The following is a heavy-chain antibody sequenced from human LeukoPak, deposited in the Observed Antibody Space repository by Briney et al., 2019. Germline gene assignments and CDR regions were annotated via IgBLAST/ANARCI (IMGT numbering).Heavy chain of an antibody. V-gene: IGHV1-2*02. CDR2: INPSSGGT. Sequence: ASVKVSCKASGYTFTGYYMHWVRQAPGQGLEWMGWINPSSGGTNYAQKFQGRVTMTRDTSISTAYMELSRLRSDDTAVYYCARGPQLWLRGNWFDPWGQGTLVTVSS. D-gene: IGHD5-18*01. J-gene: IGHJ5*02. CDR3: ARGPQLWLRGNWFDP. CDR1: GYTFTGYY.